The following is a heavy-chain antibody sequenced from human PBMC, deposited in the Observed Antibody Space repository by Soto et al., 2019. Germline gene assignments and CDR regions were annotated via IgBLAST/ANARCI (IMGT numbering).Heavy chain of an antibody. CDR2: IIAILGKA. J-gene: IGHJ3*01. Sequence: VQLVQSGAEVKQPGSSVKVSCKASGGTFSSYAISWVRQAPGQGLEWMGGIIAILGKANYAEKFQGRVTITADESTSTAYMELSSLRSEDTAVYYCARERGGAIIVGVTGTFDVWGQGTLVTVSS. CDR1: GGTFSSYA. V-gene: IGHV1-69*01. CDR3: ARERGGAIIVGVTGTFDV. D-gene: IGHD3-22*01.